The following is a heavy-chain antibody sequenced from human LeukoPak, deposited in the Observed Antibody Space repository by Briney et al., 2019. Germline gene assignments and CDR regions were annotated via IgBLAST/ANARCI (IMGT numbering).Heavy chain of an antibody. J-gene: IGHJ3*02. CDR2: IDDSGNT. CDR1: GGSISRYY. Sequence: SETLSLTCTVSGGSISRYYWSWIRRPPGKGLEWLGYIDDSGNTNYNPSLKSQVTISVDKSKNQFSLKLSFVTAADTAMYYCARSDYHNSGSHTVFDAFDIWGQGTRVTVSS. V-gene: IGHV4-59*01. CDR3: ARSDYHNSGSHTVFDAFDI. D-gene: IGHD3-10*01.